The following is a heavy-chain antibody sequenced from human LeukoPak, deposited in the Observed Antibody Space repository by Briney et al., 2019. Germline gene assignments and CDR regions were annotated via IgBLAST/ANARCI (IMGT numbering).Heavy chain of an antibody. CDR2: ISGSGGNT. V-gene: IGHV3-23*01. J-gene: IGHJ4*02. Sequence: PGGSLRLSCAASGFTFNTYYMRWVRQAPGKGLEWVSSISGSGGNTQYADSVKGRFTISRDNSKNTLFLQMNSLRGEDTAVYYCAKGGGGFIDYWGQGTLVTVSS. CDR3: AKGGGGFIDY. CDR1: GFTFNTYY. D-gene: IGHD3-10*01.